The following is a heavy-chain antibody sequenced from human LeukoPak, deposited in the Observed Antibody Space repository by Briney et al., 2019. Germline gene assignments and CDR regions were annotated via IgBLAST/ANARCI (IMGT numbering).Heavy chain of an antibody. V-gene: IGHV4-59*01. D-gene: IGHD5-18*01. Sequence: PSETLSLTCSVFGGSISSYYWSWIRQPPGKGLEWIGYIHYSGSTNYNPSLKSRVTISVDTSNNQFSLKLSSVTAADTAVYYCARGQYRYAVDFWGQGTLVTVSS. CDR1: GGSISSYY. CDR3: ARGQYRYAVDF. J-gene: IGHJ4*02. CDR2: IHYSGST.